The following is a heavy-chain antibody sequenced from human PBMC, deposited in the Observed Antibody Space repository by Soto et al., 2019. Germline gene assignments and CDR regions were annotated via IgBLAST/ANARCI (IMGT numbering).Heavy chain of an antibody. Sequence: EVHLVESGGGLVQPGGSLRLSCAASGFAFSSYSMNWVRQAPGKGLEWIAHLSGNINTISYADSVKGRFSISRDNAKKSLYLQMNSLRAEDTAVYYCAPDSPDTADFDYWGQGTLVTVSS. V-gene: IGHV3-48*01. CDR3: APDSPDTADFDY. J-gene: IGHJ4*02. CDR1: GFAFSSYS. CDR2: LSGNINTI.